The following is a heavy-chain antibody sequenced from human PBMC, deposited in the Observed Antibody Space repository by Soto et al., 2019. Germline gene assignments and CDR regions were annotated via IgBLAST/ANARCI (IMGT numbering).Heavy chain of an antibody. J-gene: IGHJ6*02. CDR2: IIPIFGTA. D-gene: IGHD3-10*01. CDR3: ARVPDGSGSPNHYYGMDV. CDR1: GGTFSSYA. Sequence: SVKVSCKASGGTFSSYAISWVRQAPGQGLEWMGGIIPIFGTANYAQKFQGRVTITADESTSTAYMELSSLRSEDTAVYYCARVPDGSGSPNHYYGMDVWGQGTTVTGSS. V-gene: IGHV1-69*13.